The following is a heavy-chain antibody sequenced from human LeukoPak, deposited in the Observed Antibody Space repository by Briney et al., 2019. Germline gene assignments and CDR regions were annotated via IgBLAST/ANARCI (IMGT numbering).Heavy chain of an antibody. CDR3: AAAMGFDY. CDR2: IGGSGGST. Sequence: GGSLRLSCAASGFTFSSYAMSWVRQAPGKGLEWVSTIGGSGGSTHYADSVKGRFTISRDNSKHTQHLQMNSLRAEDTAVYYCAAAMGFDYWGQGTLVTVSS. CDR1: GFTFSSYA. J-gene: IGHJ4*02. V-gene: IGHV3-23*01. D-gene: IGHD2-2*01.